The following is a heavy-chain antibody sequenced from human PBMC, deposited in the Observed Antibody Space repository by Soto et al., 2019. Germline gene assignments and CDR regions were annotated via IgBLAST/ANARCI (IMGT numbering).Heavy chain of an antibody. J-gene: IGHJ3*02. CDR3: ARDLKDYESSGYYRLNDAFDI. CDR2: IIPIFGTA. V-gene: IGHV1-69*13. D-gene: IGHD3-22*01. Sequence: SVKVSCKASGGTFSSYAISWVRQAPGQGLEWMGGIIPIFGTANYAQKFQGRVTITADESTSTAYMELSSLRSEDTAVYYCARDLKDYESSGYYRLNDAFDIWGQGTMVTVSS. CDR1: GGTFSSYA.